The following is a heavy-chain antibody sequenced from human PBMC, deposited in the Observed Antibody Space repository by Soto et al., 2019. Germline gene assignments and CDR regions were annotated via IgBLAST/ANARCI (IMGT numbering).Heavy chain of an antibody. J-gene: IGHJ5*02. CDR3: ARLGGYYQAFDP. CDR2: IYYAGTT. D-gene: IGHD3-22*01. CDR1: GGSINSGRDS. V-gene: IGHV4-61*01. Sequence: SETLSLTCTVSGGSINSGRDSWTWLRQPSGKGLEWIGYIYYAGTTTYNPSLKSRVSISVDTSKNEVSLKLTSVTAADTAVYYCARLGGYYQAFDPWGQGTLVTVSS.